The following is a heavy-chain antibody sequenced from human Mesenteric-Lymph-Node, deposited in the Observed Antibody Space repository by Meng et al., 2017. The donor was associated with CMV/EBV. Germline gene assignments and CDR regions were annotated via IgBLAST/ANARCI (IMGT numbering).Heavy chain of an antibody. Sequence: SVKVSCKASGYTFTSYYMHWVRQAPGQGLEWMGRIIPFLGVTNYAQKFQGRVTITAEKSTSTVYMELSSLRSEDTAVFYCARASYDSCSSTRCYFDYWGQGTLVTVSS. V-gene: IGHV1-69*04. CDR2: IIPFLGVT. D-gene: IGHD2-2*01. J-gene: IGHJ4*02. CDR1: GYTFTSYY. CDR3: ARASYDSCSSTRCYFDY.